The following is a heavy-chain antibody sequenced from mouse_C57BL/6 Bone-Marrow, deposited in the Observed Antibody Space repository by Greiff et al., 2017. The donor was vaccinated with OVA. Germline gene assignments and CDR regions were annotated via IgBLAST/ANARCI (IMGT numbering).Heavy chain of an antibody. D-gene: IGHD1-1*01. CDR2: IDPSDSYT. CDR3: AREDYGSSYDYFDY. Sequence: VQLQQPGAELVKPGASVKLSCKASGYTFTSYWMQWVKQRPGQGLEWIGEIDPSDSYTNYHQQFKGKATLTVDTSSSPSYMQLSSLTSEDSAVYYCAREDYGSSYDYFDYWGQGTTLTVSS. V-gene: IGHV1-50*01. CDR1: GYTFTSYW. J-gene: IGHJ2*01.